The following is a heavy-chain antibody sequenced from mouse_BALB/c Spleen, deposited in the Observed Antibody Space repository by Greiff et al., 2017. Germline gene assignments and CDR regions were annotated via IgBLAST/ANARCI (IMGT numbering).Heavy chain of an antibody. CDR2: ISSGGGST. V-gene: IGHV5-12-1*01. CDR3: ARGKGVYFDY. Sequence: EVQRVESGGGLVKPGGSLKLSCAASGFAFSSYDMSWVRQTPEKRLEWVAYISSGGGSTYYPDTVKGRFTISRDNAKNTLYLQMSSLKSEDTAMYYCARGKGVYFDYWGQGTTLTVSS. J-gene: IGHJ2*01. D-gene: IGHD1-3*01. CDR1: GFAFSSYD.